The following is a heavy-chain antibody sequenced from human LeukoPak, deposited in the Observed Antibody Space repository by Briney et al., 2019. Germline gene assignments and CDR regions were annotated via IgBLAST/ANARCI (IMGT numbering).Heavy chain of an antibody. CDR3: ARVETRDFWRAYVFDY. D-gene: IGHD3-3*01. CDR2: ISGSSNDI. V-gene: IGHV3-21*01. Sequence: GGSLRLSCVASGFTFNYYTMNWVRQAPGKGLEWVSLISGSSNDISYADSVKGRFTISRDNAKKSVYLQMNNLKAEDTAVYYCARVETRDFWRAYVFDYWGQGALVTVSS. J-gene: IGHJ4*02. CDR1: GFTFNYYT.